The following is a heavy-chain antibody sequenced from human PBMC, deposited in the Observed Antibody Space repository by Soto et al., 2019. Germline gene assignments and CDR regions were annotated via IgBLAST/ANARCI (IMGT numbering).Heavy chain of an antibody. J-gene: IGHJ4*02. Sequence: QVQLVQSGAEMKKPGSSVKVSCQSSGGTFNTYAMNWVRQAPGQGPEWMGDISPMFGAANYAPKFRGRVTITADESTGTSYMPLSSLTSEDTALYFCAREVQVHTPAFVYWGQGTLVTVSS. CDR3: AREVQVHTPAFVY. D-gene: IGHD3-10*01. CDR2: ISPMFGAA. V-gene: IGHV1-69*19. CDR1: GGTFNTYA.